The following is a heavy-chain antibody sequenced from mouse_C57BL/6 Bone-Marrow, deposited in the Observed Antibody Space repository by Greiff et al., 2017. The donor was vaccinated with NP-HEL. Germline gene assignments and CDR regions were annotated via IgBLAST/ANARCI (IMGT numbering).Heavy chain of an antibody. D-gene: IGHD2-3*01. CDR1: GYSFTDYN. J-gene: IGHJ4*01. CDR3: ARWLLRNAMDY. CDR2: INPNYGTT. Sequence: EVKLMESGPELVKPGASVKISCKASGYSFTDYNMNWVKQSTGKSLEWIGVINPNYGTTSYNQKFKGKATLTVDQSSSTAYMQLNSLTSEDSAVYYCARWLLRNAMDYWGQGTSVTVSS. V-gene: IGHV1-39*01.